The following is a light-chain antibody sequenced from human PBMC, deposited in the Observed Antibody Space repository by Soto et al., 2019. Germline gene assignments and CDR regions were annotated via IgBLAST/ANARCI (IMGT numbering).Light chain of an antibody. V-gene: IGKV3-11*01. CDR1: QGISNF. CDR2: DSS. J-gene: IGKJ4*01. Sequence: EVVLTQSPATLSLSPGERATRSCRASQGISNFLAWYQQRPGQTPRLLIYDSSIRAAGFPARFSGSGSGTDFTLTINNLEPEDFAVYFCQQRISRPLTFGGGTKVDIK. CDR3: QQRISRPLT.